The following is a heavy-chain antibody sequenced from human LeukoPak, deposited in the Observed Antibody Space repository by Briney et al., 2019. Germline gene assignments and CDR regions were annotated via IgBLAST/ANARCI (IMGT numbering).Heavy chain of an antibody. CDR1: GGSISSGSYS. CDR2: FYTSGST. V-gene: IGHV4-61*02. J-gene: IGHJ6*03. CDR3: ARDRGATAGTRSYYYMDV. Sequence: SETLSLTCTVSGGSISSGSYSWSWIRQPAGKGLEWIGRFYTSGSTNYNPSLKSRVTISVDTSKNQFSLKLSSVTAADTAVYYCARDRGATAGTRSYYYMDVWGKGTTVTISS. D-gene: IGHD6-13*01.